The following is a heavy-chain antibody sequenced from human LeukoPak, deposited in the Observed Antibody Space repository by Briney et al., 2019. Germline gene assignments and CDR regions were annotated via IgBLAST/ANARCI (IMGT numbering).Heavy chain of an antibody. D-gene: IGHD3-22*01. CDR2: ISSTSSYI. Sequence: PGGSLRLSCAASGFIFNSHSMNWVRQAPGKGLEWVSSISSTSSYIYYADSVKSRFTISRDNAKNSLYLQMNSLRAEDTAVYYCASGTVRYYDSSGYYQHDYWGQGTLVTVSS. V-gene: IGHV3-21*01. CDR1: GFIFNSHS. J-gene: IGHJ4*02. CDR3: ASGTVRYYDSSGYYQHDY.